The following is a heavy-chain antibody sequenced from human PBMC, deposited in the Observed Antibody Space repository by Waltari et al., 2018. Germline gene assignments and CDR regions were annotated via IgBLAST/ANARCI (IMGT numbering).Heavy chain of an antibody. V-gene: IGHV4-39*07. Sequence: QLQLQESGPGLVKPSETLSLTCTVSGGSISSSSYYWGWIRKPPGKGLEWIGSIYYSGSTYYNPSLKSRVTISVDTSKNQFSLKLSSVTAADTAVYYCARGGAATSYYYYYMDVWGKGTTVTISS. J-gene: IGHJ6*03. CDR1: GGSISSSSYY. CDR2: IYYSGST. D-gene: IGHD2-15*01. CDR3: ARGGAATSYYYYYMDV.